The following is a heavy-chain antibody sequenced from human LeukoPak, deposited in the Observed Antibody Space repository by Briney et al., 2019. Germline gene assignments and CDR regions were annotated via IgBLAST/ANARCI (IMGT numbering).Heavy chain of an antibody. D-gene: IGHD3-22*01. CDR2: IYQSGSP. CDR3: ARDLADQYYYDSSGLGD. Sequence: PSETPSLTCAVSGASISSPFWWSWVRQTPGKGLEWIGEIYQSGSPNYNPSLKSRVTISVDTSKNQFSLKLSSVTAADTAVYYCARDLADQYYYDSSGLGDWGQGTLVTVSS. CDR1: GASISSPFW. J-gene: IGHJ4*02. V-gene: IGHV4-4*02.